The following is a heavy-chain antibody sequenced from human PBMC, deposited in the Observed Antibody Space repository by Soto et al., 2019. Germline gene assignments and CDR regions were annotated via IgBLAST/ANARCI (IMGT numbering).Heavy chain of an antibody. CDR1: GDSVSSNSAA. V-gene: IGHV6-1*01. Sequence: SQTLSLTCAISGDSVSSNSAAWTWIRQSPSRGLEFLGRTYYRSKWFNDYAISVKSRITISPDTSKNQFSLQLNSVTPEDTAIYYCAREVEHQLAYNWYDPWGQGTRVTSPQ. CDR2: TYYRSKWFN. J-gene: IGHJ5*02. CDR3: AREVEHQLAYNWYDP. D-gene: IGHD1-1*01.